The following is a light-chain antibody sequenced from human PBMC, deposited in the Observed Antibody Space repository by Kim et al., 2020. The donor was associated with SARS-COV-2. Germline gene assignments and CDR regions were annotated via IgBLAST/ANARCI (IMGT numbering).Light chain of an antibody. CDR2: AAS. V-gene: IGKV1-27*01. CDR1: QDISNY. Sequence: DIQMTQSPSSLSASVGDRVTITCRASQDISNYLAWFQLKPGKAPKLLIYAASALQPGVPSRFSGSGSGTDFTFTVTSLQPEDVATYYCQKCDSAPWTFGQGTKVEIK. CDR3: QKCDSAPWT. J-gene: IGKJ1*01.